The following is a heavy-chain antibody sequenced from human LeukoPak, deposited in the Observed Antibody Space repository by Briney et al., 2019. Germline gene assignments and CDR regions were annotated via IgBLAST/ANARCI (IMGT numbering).Heavy chain of an antibody. CDR3: ARDDLMTISDY. J-gene: IGHJ4*02. Sequence: SETLSLTCTVSGGSISSSSSYWGWIRQPPGKGLEWIGTIYYSGSTYYNPSLKSRVTISVDTSKNQFSLRLSSVTAADTAVYYCARDDLMTISDYWGQGTLVTVSS. D-gene: IGHD4/OR15-4a*01. CDR1: GGSISSSSSY. V-gene: IGHV4-39*07. CDR2: IYYSGST.